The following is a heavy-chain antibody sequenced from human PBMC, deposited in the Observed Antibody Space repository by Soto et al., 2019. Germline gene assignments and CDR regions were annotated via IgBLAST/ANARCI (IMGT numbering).Heavy chain of an antibody. CDR2: IAIASFDS. Sequence: EVQLLESGGGLVQPGGSLRLSCVASGFTFGTVAMTWVRQAPGKGLEWVSSIAIASFDSYYAPSVKGRFTTSRDDSKNTLYLQRQSPSADDTAVYYSAKDRSSRYLSGPYFHFWGPGSLVTVSS. V-gene: IGHV3-23*01. J-gene: IGHJ4*02. CDR3: AKDRSSRYLSGPYFHF. CDR1: GFTFGTVA. D-gene: IGHD3-9*01.